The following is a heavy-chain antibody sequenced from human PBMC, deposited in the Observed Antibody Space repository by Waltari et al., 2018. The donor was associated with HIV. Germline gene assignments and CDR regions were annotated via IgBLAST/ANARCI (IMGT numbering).Heavy chain of an antibody. J-gene: IGHJ5*02. V-gene: IGHV3-30*01. D-gene: IGHD2-15*01. Sequence: QVHLVESGGGVVQPGRSLRLSCAASGFTFSSYAIHWVRQAPGKGLEWVSLISYDGSNKDYADSVKGRFTISRDNSKNTLYLQMNSLRAEDTSVYYCARDTGYCSFGSCSYNWLDPWGQGTLVSVSS. CDR2: ISYDGSNK. CDR1: GFTFSSYA. CDR3: ARDTGYCSFGSCSYNWLDP.